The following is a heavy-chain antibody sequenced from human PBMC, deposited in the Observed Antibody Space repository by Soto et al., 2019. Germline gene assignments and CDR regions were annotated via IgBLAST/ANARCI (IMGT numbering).Heavy chain of an antibody. CDR2: INAIFGKA. CDR1: GYTFSSYA. CDR3: AIEYSSSPPYYPIGY. J-gene: IGHJ4*02. D-gene: IGHD6-6*01. V-gene: IGHV1-69*13. Sequence: SVKVSCKASGYTFSSYAMHWVRQAPGQRLEWMGWINAIFGKANYSQKFQGRVMIVADESTSTAYMELSSLRSEDTAVYYCAIEYSSSPPYYPIGYWGQGTLVTVSS.